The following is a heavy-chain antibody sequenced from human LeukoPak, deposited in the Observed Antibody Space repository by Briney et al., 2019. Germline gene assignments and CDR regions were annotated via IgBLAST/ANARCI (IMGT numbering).Heavy chain of an antibody. CDR3: ARENSGSYREFDY. V-gene: IGHV4-4*07. J-gene: IGHJ4*02. Sequence: PSETLSLTCAVYGGSFSGHYWSWIRQPAGKGLEWIGRIYTSGSTNYNASLKSRVSMSVDTSKNQFSLKLSSVTAADTAVFYCARENSGSYREFDYWGQGTLVTVS. CDR1: GGSFSGHY. D-gene: IGHD1-26*01. CDR2: IYTSGST.